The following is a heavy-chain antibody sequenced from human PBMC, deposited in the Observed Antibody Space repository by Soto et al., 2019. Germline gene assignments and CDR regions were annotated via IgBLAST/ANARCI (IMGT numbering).Heavy chain of an antibody. CDR2: IYYSGST. CDR1: GGSISSYY. J-gene: IGHJ3*02. D-gene: IGHD1-26*01. V-gene: IGHV4-59*08. CDR3: ARHRIVGATTAAFDI. Sequence: SQTLSLTCTVSGGSISSYYGSWIRQPPGKGLEWIGYIYYSGSTNYNPSLKSRVTISVDTSKNQFSLKLSSVTAADTAMYFCARHRIVGATTAAFDIWGHGTMVTVS.